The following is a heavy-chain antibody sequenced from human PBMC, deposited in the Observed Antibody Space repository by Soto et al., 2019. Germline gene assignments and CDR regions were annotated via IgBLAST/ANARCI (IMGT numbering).Heavy chain of an antibody. CDR1: GGTFSSYA. J-gene: IGHJ6*02. CDR3: ARDTANSSGWYKDYYYYGMDV. CDR2: IIPIFGTA. V-gene: IGHV1-69*13. Sequence: ASVKVSCKASGGTFSSYAISWVRQAPGQGLEWMGGIIPIFGTANYAQKFQGRVTITADESTSTAYMELSSLRSEDTAVYYCARDTANSSGWYKDYYYYGMDVWGQGTTVTVSS. D-gene: IGHD6-19*01.